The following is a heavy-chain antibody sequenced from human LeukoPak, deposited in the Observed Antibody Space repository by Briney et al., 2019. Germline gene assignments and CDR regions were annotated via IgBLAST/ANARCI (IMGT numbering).Heavy chain of an antibody. CDR3: ARESRVGSYGDY. V-gene: IGHV3-30-3*01. J-gene: IGHJ4*02. CDR1: GFTFSSYA. D-gene: IGHD1-26*01. Sequence: GGSLRLSCAASGFTFSSYAMHWVRQAPGKGLEWVGVISYDGSNKYYADSVKGRFTISRDNSKNTLYLQMNSLRAEDTAVYYCARESRVGSYGDYWGQGTPVTVSS. CDR2: ISYDGSNK.